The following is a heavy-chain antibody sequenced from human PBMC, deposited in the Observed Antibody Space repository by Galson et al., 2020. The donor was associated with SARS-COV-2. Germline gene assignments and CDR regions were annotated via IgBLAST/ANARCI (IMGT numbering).Heavy chain of an antibody. CDR1: GFTFDDYA. D-gene: IGHD1-26*01. CDR3: AKDGRPAGRYYYYMDV. Sequence: QLGESLKISCAASGFTFDDYAMHWVRQPPGKGLEWVSGISWNSGSIGYADSVKGRFTISRDNAKNSLYLQMNSLRAEDTALYYCAKDGRPAGRYYYYMDVWGKGTTVTVSS. CDR2: ISWNSGSI. J-gene: IGHJ6*03. V-gene: IGHV3-9*01.